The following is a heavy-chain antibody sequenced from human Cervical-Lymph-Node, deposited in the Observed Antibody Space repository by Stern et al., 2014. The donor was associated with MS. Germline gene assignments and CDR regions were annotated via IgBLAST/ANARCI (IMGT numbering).Heavy chain of an antibody. CDR2: IKPNRGGT. J-gene: IGHJ4*02. Sequence: QVQLVQSGAEVKKPGASVKVSCKASGYTFTGYYMHWVRQAPGQGLEWMGRIKPNRGGTNYAQKFQGRVTMTRDTSISTAYMELSRLRSDDTAVYYCARGGDLSSSWYNSEFDYWGQGTLVTVSS. CDR3: ARGGDLSSSWYNSEFDY. CDR1: GYTFTGYY. V-gene: IGHV1-2*06. D-gene: IGHD6-13*01.